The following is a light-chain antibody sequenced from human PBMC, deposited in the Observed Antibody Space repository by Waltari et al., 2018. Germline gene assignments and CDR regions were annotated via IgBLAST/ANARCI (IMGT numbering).Light chain of an antibody. Sequence: QSALTQPASVSGSPGQSIPISCPGTSSDIGAYNAVSWYQQPPGKAPKVVIYDVHNRPSGVSNRFSGSMSGNTASLTISGLQTEDEADYYCSSKTTRDTRLFGGGTKLTVL. CDR1: SSDIGAYNA. CDR2: DVH. J-gene: IGLJ3*02. V-gene: IGLV2-14*03. CDR3: SSKTTRDTRL.